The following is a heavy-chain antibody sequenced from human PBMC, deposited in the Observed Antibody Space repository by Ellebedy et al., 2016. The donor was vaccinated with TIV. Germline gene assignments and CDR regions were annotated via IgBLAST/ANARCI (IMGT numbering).Heavy chain of an antibody. Sequence: GESLKISCAASGFTVSSNCMSWVRQAPGKGLEWVSVIYGGGSTYYADSVKGRFIISRDNSKNTLYLQMNSLRAEDTAVYYCAKETDNGGYYPPFDYWGQGTLVTVSS. D-gene: IGHD3-22*01. V-gene: IGHV3-66*01. J-gene: IGHJ4*02. CDR1: GFTVSSNC. CDR2: IYGGGST. CDR3: AKETDNGGYYPPFDY.